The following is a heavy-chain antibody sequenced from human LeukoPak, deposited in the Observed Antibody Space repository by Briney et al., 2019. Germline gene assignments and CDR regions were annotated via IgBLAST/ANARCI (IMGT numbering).Heavy chain of an antibody. D-gene: IGHD6-13*01. CDR2: FDPEDGET. Sequence: ASVNVSCKVSGYTLTELSMHWVRQAPGKGLEWMGGFDPEDGETIYAQKFQGRVTMTEDTSTDTAYMELSSLRSEDTAVYYCATDPSYSSSLIDYWGQGTLVTVSS. V-gene: IGHV1-24*01. CDR3: ATDPSYSSSLIDY. J-gene: IGHJ4*02. CDR1: GYTLTELS.